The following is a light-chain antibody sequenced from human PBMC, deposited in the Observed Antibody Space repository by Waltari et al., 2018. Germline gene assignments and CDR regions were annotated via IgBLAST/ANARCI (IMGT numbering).Light chain of an antibody. CDR3: MQSAEAPRT. J-gene: IGKJ1*01. V-gene: IGKV2-28*01. Sequence: DIVLTQSPLYLSVTRGESASISCTSSETLQYINGYDYLDWYLQRPGQSPQLLIYFASNRAAVVPDRFTGSGAGTDFTLTISRVEAEDVGIYYCMQSAEAPRTFGQGTKVEV. CDR1: ETLQYINGYDY. CDR2: FAS.